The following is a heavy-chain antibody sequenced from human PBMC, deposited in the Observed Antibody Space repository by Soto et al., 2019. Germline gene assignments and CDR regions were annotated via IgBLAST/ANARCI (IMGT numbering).Heavy chain of an antibody. CDR3: AGADRGAFDH. J-gene: IGHJ4*02. Sequence: PSETLSLTCTVYGGSISSYYWIWIRQPPGKGLEWIGSIFYTESTDYNPSLKSRVTISLDTSKNHFSLNLSSVTAADTAVYYCAGADRGAFDHWGQGTLVTVSS. CDR1: GGSISSYY. V-gene: IGHV4-59*01. CDR2: IFYTEST.